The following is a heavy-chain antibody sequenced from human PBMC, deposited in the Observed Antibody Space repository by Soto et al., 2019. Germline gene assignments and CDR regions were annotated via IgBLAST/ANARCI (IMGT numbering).Heavy chain of an antibody. CDR1: GFPFDDFA. Sequence: GGSLRLSCTGFGFPFDDFAINWVRQAPGKGLEWVASIKEDGNEKRYLDSVEGRFTIFRDNTENSLYLQMNSLRVEDTAVYYCASHGDICTGHDCHRHFNSWGQGTLVTVS. CDR2: IKEDGNEK. D-gene: IGHD2-8*02. CDR3: ASHGDICTGHDCHRHFNS. J-gene: IGHJ4*02. V-gene: IGHV3-7*03.